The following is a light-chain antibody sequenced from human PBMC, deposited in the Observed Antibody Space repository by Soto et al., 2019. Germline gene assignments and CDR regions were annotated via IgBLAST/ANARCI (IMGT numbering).Light chain of an antibody. J-gene: IGKJ1*01. CDR2: AAS. CDR1: QEISNY. V-gene: IGKV1-27*01. CDR3: QKYNSAPWT. Sequence: DIQMTQSPSSLSASVRYRVSNTCQANQEISNYIAWYQQKPGKDPKLLIHAASSLQSVVLSRFSGSGFGTDFTFSICRLQPEDVATYYCQKYNSAPWTFGQGTKVDIK.